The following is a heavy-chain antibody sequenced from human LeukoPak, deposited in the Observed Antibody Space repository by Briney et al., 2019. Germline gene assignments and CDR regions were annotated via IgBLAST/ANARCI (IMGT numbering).Heavy chain of an antibody. Sequence: GGSLRLSCAASGLTFSNHAMTWVRQAPGKGLEWVSTISGHGDVTFYADSVKGRFTISRDNSMNTAFLRMNSLRVEDTAVFYCAKGGHQSHYDYWGQGTLVTVSS. J-gene: IGHJ4*02. CDR3: AKGGHQSHYDY. CDR1: GLTFSNHA. D-gene: IGHD2-2*01. V-gene: IGHV3-23*01. CDR2: ISGHGDVT.